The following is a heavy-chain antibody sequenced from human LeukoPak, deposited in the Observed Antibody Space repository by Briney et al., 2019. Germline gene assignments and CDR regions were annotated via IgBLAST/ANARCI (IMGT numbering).Heavy chain of an antibody. J-gene: IGHJ4*02. CDR1: GFTFSGYS. CDR2: FGTRSTSI. D-gene: IGHD6-6*01. CDR3: ARAARPDY. V-gene: IGHV3-21*01. Sequence: GGSLRLSCTASGFTFSGYSMNWIRQAPGKGLEWVSSFGTRSTSIYHAGSVKGRFAISRDNAKNSLYLQMNSLRAEDTAAYYCARAARPDYWGQGTLVTVSS.